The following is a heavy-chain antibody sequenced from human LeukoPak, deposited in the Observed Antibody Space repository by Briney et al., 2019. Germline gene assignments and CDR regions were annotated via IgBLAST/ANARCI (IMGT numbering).Heavy chain of an antibody. CDR2: ISAYNGNT. V-gene: IGHV1-18*01. Sequence: ASVKVSCKASGYTFTSYGISWVRQAPGQGLEWMGWISAYNGNTNYAQKLQGRVTMTTDTSTSTAYMELRSLRSDDTAVYYCAREPDYYDSSGRGGYYYYYMDVWGKGTTVTVSS. CDR1: GYTFTSYG. CDR3: AREPDYYDSSGRGGYYYYYMDV. J-gene: IGHJ6*03. D-gene: IGHD3-22*01.